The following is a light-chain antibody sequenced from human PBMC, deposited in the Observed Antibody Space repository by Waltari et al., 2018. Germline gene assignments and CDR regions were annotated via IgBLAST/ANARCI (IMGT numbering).Light chain of an antibody. Sequence: QSVLTQPPSVSGAPGQRVTISCTGSSSNIGAGYDVQWYQQLPGTVPKLLIDGNNNRPAGGPDRFSGSKSGTSASLAITGLQAEDEADYYCQSYDRSLSGWVFGGGTKLTVL. CDR2: GNN. CDR3: QSYDRSLSGWV. V-gene: IGLV1-40*01. J-gene: IGLJ3*02. CDR1: SSNIGAGYD.